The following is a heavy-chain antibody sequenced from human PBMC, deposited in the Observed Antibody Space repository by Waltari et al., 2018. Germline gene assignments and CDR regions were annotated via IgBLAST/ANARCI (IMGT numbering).Heavy chain of an antibody. V-gene: IGHV4-39*01. Sequence: QLQLQESGPGLVKPSETLSLTCTVSGGSISSRSYYWGWNGQPPGKGLEWIGRIYYSGSTYYNPSLKSRVTISVDTSKNQFSLKLSSVTAADTAVYYCATLSGSYHYYYYYMDVWGKGTTVTVSS. D-gene: IGHD1-26*01. J-gene: IGHJ6*03. CDR2: IYYSGST. CDR3: ATLSGSYHYYYYYMDV. CDR1: GGSISSRSYY.